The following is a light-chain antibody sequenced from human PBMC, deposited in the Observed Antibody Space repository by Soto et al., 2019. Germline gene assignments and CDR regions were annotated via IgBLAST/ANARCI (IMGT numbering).Light chain of an antibody. CDR3: CSYTNISTRACV. CDR2: EVN. J-gene: IGLJ1*01. V-gene: IGLV2-14*01. Sequence: QSALTQPASVSGSPGQSIPISCTGTSGDIGSYNRVSWYQQHPGKAPKLIIYEVNDRPSGVSNRFSGSKSGNTASLTISGLQAEDEAEYYCCSYTNISTRACVFGTGTKLTVL. CDR1: SGDIGSYNR.